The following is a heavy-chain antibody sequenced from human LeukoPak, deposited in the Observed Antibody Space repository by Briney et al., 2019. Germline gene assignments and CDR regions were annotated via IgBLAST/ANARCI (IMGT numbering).Heavy chain of an antibody. D-gene: IGHD3-3*01. J-gene: IGHJ5*02. V-gene: IGHV4-4*07. Sequence: SETLSLTCTVSGGSISSYYWSCIRQPAGKGLEWIGRIYTSGSTNYNPSLKSRVTMSVDTSKNQFSLKLSSVTAADTAVYYCAREETYDFWSPNWFDPWGQGTLVTVSS. CDR2: IYTSGST. CDR3: AREETYDFWSPNWFDP. CDR1: GGSISSYY.